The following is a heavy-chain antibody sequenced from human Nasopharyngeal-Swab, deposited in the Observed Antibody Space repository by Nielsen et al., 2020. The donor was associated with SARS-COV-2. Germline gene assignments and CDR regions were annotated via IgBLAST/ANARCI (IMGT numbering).Heavy chain of an antibody. D-gene: IGHD2-15*01. CDR2: INPNSGGT. CDR1: GYTFTGYY. Sequence: ASVKVSCKASGYTFTGYYIHWVRQAPGQGLEWMGRINPNSGGTDYAQKFEGRVTMTRDTSISTAYMELSRLRSDDTAVYYCATRGEVVVAATGYYYYGMDVWGQGTTVTVSS. CDR3: ATRGEVVVAATGYYYYGMDV. V-gene: IGHV1-2*06. J-gene: IGHJ6*02.